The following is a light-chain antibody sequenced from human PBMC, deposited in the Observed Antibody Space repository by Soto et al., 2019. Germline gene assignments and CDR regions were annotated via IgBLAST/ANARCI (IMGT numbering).Light chain of an antibody. J-gene: IGLJ1*01. CDR3: CSYAGSSTYV. CDR2: EVS. V-gene: IGLV2-23*02. Sequence: QSVLAQPASVSGSPGQSITISCTGTHNDVGNYNLVSWYQQHPGKAPKLMIYEVSNRPSGVSNRFSGSKSGNTASLTISGLQAEDEADYYCCSYAGSSTYVFGTGTKVTVL. CDR1: HNDVGNYNL.